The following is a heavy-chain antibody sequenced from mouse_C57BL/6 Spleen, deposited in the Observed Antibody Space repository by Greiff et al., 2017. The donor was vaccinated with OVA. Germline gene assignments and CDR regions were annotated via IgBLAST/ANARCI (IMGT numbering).Heavy chain of an antibody. CDR1: GYAFSSSW. CDR3: ARTVVEYWYFDV. Sequence: QVQLQQSGPELVKPGASVKISCKASGYAFSSSWMNWVKQRPGKGLEWIGRIYPGDGDTNYNGKFKGKATLTADKSSSTAYMQLSSLTSEDSAVYFCARTVVEYWYFDVWGTGTTVTVSS. V-gene: IGHV1-82*01. CDR2: IYPGDGDT. D-gene: IGHD1-1*01. J-gene: IGHJ1*03.